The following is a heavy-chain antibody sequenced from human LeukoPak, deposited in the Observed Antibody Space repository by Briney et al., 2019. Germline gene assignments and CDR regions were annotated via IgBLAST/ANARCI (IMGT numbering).Heavy chain of an antibody. Sequence: GGSLRLSCAAYGFTFSSYWMSWVRQAPGKGLEWVANIKQDGSEKYYVDSVKGRFTISRDNAKNSLYLQMNSLRAEDTAVYYCARLSRPRGYFDYWGQGTLVTVSS. CDR2: IKQDGSEK. CDR1: GFTFSSYW. D-gene: IGHD3-10*01. CDR3: ARLSRPRGYFDY. V-gene: IGHV3-7*01. J-gene: IGHJ4*02.